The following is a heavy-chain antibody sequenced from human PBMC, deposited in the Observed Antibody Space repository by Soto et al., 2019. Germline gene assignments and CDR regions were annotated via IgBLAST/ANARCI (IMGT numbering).Heavy chain of an antibody. CDR1: GFTFSSYG. J-gene: IGHJ6*02. CDR2: ISYDGSNK. D-gene: IGHD2-2*01. CDR3: AKDQANCSSTSCSYHSYYGMDV. V-gene: IGHV3-30*18. Sequence: GGSLRLSCAASGFTFSSYGMHWVRQAPGKGLEWVAVISYDGSNKYYADSVKGRFTISRDNSKNTLYLQMNSLRAEDTAVYYCAKDQANCSSTSCSYHSYYGMDVWGQGTRVTVP.